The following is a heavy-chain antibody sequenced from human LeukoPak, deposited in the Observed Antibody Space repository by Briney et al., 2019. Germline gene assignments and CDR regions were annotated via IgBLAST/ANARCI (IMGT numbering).Heavy chain of an antibody. J-gene: IGHJ6*02. CDR3: ARVASTSPYFYGMDV. V-gene: IGHV3-53*01. CDR2: IYSGGST. CDR1: AFSVSSNY. Sequence: GGSLRLSCAASAFSVSSNYMSWVRQAPGKGLEWVPVIYSGGSTYYADSVKGRFTISRDKSKNTVYLQMNSLSAEDTAIYYCARVASTSPYFYGMDVWGQGTTVTVSS.